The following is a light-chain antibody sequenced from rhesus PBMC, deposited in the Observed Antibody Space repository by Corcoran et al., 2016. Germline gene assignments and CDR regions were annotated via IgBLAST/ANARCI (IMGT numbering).Light chain of an antibody. CDR1: ENVPSY. V-gene: IGKV1-74*01. Sequence: DIQMTQSPSSLSASVGDRVTITCRASENVPSYLHWYQRKPGKSPNLLIYQKSTLRSGVPPRFSGSGLGTDFTLTISNLQPEDFATYFCQHSYGTPFTFGPGTKLDLK. J-gene: IGKJ3*01. CDR2: QKS. CDR3: QHSYGTPFT.